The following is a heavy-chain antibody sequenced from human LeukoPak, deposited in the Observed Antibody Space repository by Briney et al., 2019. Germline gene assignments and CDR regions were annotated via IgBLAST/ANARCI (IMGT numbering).Heavy chain of an antibody. Sequence: PGGSLRLSCAASGFTFSSYGMHWVRQAPGKGLEWVAVIWYDGSNRYYADSVKGRFTISRDNSKNTLYLQMNSLRAEDTAVYYCARSVRYYNVDYWGQGTLVTVSS. J-gene: IGHJ4*02. CDR2: IWYDGSNR. CDR3: ARSVRYYNVDY. V-gene: IGHV3-33*01. D-gene: IGHD3-10*01. CDR1: GFTFSSYG.